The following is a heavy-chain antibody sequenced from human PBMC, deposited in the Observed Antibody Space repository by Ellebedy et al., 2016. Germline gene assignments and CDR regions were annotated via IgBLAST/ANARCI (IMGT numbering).Heavy chain of an antibody. D-gene: IGHD4/OR15-4a*01. Sequence: SLKISXAGPGFTFNDYALRWVRQAPGKGLEWVSGISWDSAIIGYGGSVKGRFTISKDSAKNYLYLQMNSLRPEDTAFYYCAKGTMDYFYHWGQGTLVTVSS. CDR3: AKGTMDYFYH. CDR1: GFTFNDYA. CDR2: ISWDSAII. V-gene: IGHV3-9*01. J-gene: IGHJ4*02.